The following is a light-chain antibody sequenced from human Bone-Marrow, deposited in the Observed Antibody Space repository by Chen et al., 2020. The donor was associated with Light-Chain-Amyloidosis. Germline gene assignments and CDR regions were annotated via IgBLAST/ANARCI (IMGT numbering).Light chain of an antibody. V-gene: IGKV4-1*01. J-gene: IGKJ5*01. CDR3: QQYYSPPIT. CDR1: QSLLYTSNSKNY. Sequence: DIVLTQSPDSLAVSLGERATINCKSSQSLLYTSNSKNYLAWYQQKPGHHPKLLTYGASHRDSGVPARFTGSGYGTDFNLTINSLQAEDVAVYYCQQYYSPPITFGQGTRLEIQ. CDR2: GAS.